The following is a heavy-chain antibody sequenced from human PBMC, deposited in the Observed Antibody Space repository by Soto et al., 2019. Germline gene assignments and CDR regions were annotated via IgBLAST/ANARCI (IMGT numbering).Heavy chain of an antibody. CDR1: GGTFSSYA. V-gene: IGHV1-69*01. Sequence: QVQLVQSGAEVKKPGSSVKVSCKASGGTFSSYAISWVRQAPGQGLEWMGGIIPIFGTANYAQKFQGRVTITADESTSTAYMELSSLRSEDTAMYYCAREPRYGDPDKAFDYWGQGTLVTVSS. J-gene: IGHJ4*02. CDR3: AREPRYGDPDKAFDY. D-gene: IGHD4-17*01. CDR2: IIPIFGTA.